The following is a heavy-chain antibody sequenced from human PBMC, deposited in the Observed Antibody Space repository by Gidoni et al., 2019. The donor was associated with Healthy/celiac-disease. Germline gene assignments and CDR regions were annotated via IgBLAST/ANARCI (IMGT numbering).Heavy chain of an antibody. CDR2: MNPNSGNT. CDR3: ARVRGSLGYCSGGSCELDY. J-gene: IGHJ4*02. V-gene: IGHV1-8*01. D-gene: IGHD2-15*01. Sequence: QVQLVQSGAEVKKPGASVKVSCKASGYTFTSYAINWVRQATGQGLEWMGWMNPNSGNTGYAQKFQGRVTMTRNTSISTAYMELSSLRSEDTAVYYCARVRGSLGYCSGGSCELDYWGQGTLVTVSS. CDR1: GYTFTSYA.